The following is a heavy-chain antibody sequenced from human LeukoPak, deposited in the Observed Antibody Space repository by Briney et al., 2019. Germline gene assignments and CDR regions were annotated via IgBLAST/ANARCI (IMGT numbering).Heavy chain of an antibody. V-gene: IGHV3-21*01. CDR3: AREAYDSSGYYPNWFDP. Sequence: PGGSLRLSCAASGFTFSSYSMNWVRQAPGKGLEWVSSISGSSSYIYYADSVKGRFTISRDNAKNSLYLQMNSLRAEDTAVYYCAREAYDSSGYYPNWFDPWGQGTLVTVSS. J-gene: IGHJ5*02. CDR1: GFTFSSYS. CDR2: ISGSSSYI. D-gene: IGHD3-22*01.